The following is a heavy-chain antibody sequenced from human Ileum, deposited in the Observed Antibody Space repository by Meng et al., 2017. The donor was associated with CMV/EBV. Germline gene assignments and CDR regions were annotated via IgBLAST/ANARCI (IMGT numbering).Heavy chain of an antibody. D-gene: IGHD3/OR15-3a*01. Sequence: QVRLPGPGPGLATPLQPLPLACTVSGDPINSGSHYWSWIRQPAGKGLEWIGRTHTSWTTHYNPSLRSRITISVDTSKNQFPLNLSFVTAADTAVYFCAGRRRDWGSGEGYFDLWGRGTLVTVSS. J-gene: IGHJ2*01. CDR2: THTSWTT. CDR1: GDPINSGSHY. CDR3: AGRRRDWGSGEGYFDL. V-gene: IGHV4-61*02.